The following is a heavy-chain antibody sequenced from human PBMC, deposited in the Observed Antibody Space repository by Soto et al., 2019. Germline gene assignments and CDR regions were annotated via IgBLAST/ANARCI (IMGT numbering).Heavy chain of an antibody. J-gene: IGHJ6*02. Sequence: SETLSLTCTVSGGSISRGDYYWRWIRQPPGKGLEWIGYIYYSGSTYYNPSLKSRVTISVDTSKNQFSLKLSSVTAADTAVYYCARTYYYGSGRYLNYYSGLDVWGQGTTVTVSS. CDR3: ARTYYYGSGRYLNYYSGLDV. CDR2: IYYSGST. D-gene: IGHD3-10*01. CDR1: GGSISRGDYY. V-gene: IGHV4-30-4*01.